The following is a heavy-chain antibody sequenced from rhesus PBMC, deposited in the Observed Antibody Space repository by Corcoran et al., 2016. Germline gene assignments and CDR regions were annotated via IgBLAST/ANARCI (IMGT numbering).Heavy chain of an antibody. Sequence: QVQLQESGPGLVKPSETLSLTCAVSGGSVSSSNWWSWIRQPPGKGLEWIGYISGSSGSTYSNPSLKRRVNISTDTSKNQFSLKLSSVTAADTAVYYCARDRVPSHYGLDSWGQGVVVTVSS. CDR1: GGSVSSSNW. CDR3: ARDRVPSHYGLDS. CDR2: ISGSSGST. V-gene: IGHV4-65*01. J-gene: IGHJ6*01.